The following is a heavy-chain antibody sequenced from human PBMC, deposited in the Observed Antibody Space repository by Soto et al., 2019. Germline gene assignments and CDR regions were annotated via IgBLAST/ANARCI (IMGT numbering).Heavy chain of an antibody. J-gene: IGHJ3*01. D-gene: IGHD6-19*01. CDR2: LLHGGTT. Sequence: QVQLQESGPGLVKPSGTLSLTCAVSGDSISSPKWWTWLRQPPGKGLEWIGDLLHGGTTNYNPSLKRRVTLSVDTAQTQFSLNRTSVTAADTAIYYCAYSTGWYRHDVWGQGTSVTVSS. CDR3: AYSTGWYRHDV. CDR1: GDSISSPKW. V-gene: IGHV4-4*02.